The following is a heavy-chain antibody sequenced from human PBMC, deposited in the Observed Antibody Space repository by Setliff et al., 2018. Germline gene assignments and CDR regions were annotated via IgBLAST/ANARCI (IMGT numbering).Heavy chain of an antibody. Sequence: PGGSLRLSCAASGFTFSSYEMNWVRQAPGKGLEWVSYISSSGSTIYYADSVKGRFTISRDNAKNSLYLQMNSLRAEDTAVYYCARFVVVPAEHFDYWGQGTLVTVSS. J-gene: IGHJ4*02. CDR1: GFTFSSYE. CDR3: ARFVVVPAEHFDY. V-gene: IGHV3-48*03. CDR2: ISSSGSTI. D-gene: IGHD2-2*01.